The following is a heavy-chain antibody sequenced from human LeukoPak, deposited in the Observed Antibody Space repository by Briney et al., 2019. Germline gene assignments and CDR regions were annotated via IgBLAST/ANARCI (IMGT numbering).Heavy chain of an antibody. V-gene: IGHV3-23*01. D-gene: IGHD3-3*01. J-gene: IGHJ4*02. CDR3: AKDPGHYDFWSGYLPYFDY. Sequence: GGSLRLSCAASGFTFSSYAMSWVRQAPGKGLEWVSAISGSGGSTYYADSVKGRSTISRDNSKNTLYLQMNSLRAEDTAVYYCAKDPGHYDFWSGYLPYFDYWGQGTLVTVSS. CDR2: ISGSGGST. CDR1: GFTFSSYA.